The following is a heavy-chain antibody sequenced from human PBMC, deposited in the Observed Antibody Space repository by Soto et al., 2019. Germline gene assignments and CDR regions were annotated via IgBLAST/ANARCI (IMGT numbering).Heavy chain of an antibody. J-gene: IGHJ4*02. V-gene: IGHV1-3*01. CDR1: GYTFTSYA. CDR2: INAGNGST. Sequence: ASVKVSCKASGYTFTSYAMHWVRQAPGQRLEWMGWINAGNGSTKYSQKFQGRVTITRDTSASTAYMELSSLRSEDTAVYYCARVHSSGWYGDYWGQGTLVTVSS. D-gene: IGHD6-19*01. CDR3: ARVHSSGWYGDY.